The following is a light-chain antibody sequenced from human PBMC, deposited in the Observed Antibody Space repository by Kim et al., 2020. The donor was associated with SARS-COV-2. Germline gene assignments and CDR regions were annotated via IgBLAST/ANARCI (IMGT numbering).Light chain of an antibody. J-gene: IGLJ3*02. CDR2: YDS. CDR1: NIGSKS. Sequence: SYELTQPPSVSVAPGKTARITCGGNNIGSKSVHWYQQKPGQAPVLVIYYDSDRPSGIPERFSGSNSGNTATLTISRVEAGDEADYYCQVWDSSSDHWVFCGGTKVTVL. V-gene: IGLV3-21*04. CDR3: QVWDSSSDHWV.